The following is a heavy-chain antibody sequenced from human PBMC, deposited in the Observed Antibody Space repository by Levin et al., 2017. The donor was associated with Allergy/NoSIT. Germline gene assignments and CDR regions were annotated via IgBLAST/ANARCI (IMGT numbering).Heavy chain of an antibody. CDR1: GFSLSTSGMC. CDR3: ARLAAVAVGRVLEYYFDY. CDR2: IDWDDDI. V-gene: IGHV2-70*11. J-gene: IGHJ4*02. Sequence: SGPTLVKPTQTLTLTCTFPGFSLSTSGMCVSWIRQPPGKALEWLARIDWDDDIYYSTSLKTRLTISKDTYNNQVVLTMTNIDPVDTATYGCARLAAVAVGRVLEYYFDYWGPGTLVTVSA. D-gene: IGHD6-19*01.